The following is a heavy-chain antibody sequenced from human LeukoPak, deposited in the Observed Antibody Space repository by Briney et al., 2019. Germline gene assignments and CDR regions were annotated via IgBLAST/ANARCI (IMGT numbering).Heavy chain of an antibody. V-gene: IGHV4-34*01. CDR3: ARDSGPPLYCLVN. CDR2: INHSGDT. J-gene: IGHJ4*02. CDR1: GGSFSGYY. D-gene: IGHD2-2*02. Sequence: SETLSLTCAVYGGSFSGYYWSWIRQPPGKGLERIGEINHSGDTNYNPSLKSRVTISVDTSKNQFSLKLTSVAAADTAVYYCARDSGPPLYCLVNWGQGTLVTVSS.